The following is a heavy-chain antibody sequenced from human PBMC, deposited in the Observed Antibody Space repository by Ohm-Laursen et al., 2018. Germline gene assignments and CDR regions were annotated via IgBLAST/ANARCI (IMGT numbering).Heavy chain of an antibody. V-gene: IGHV3-11*01. Sequence: SLRLSCAASGFTFSDYYMSWIRQAPGKGLEWVSYISSSGSTIYYADSVKGRFTISRDNAKNSLYLQMNSLRAEDTAVYYCANLYSSSNFDYWGQGTLVTVSS. CDR3: ANLYSSSNFDY. D-gene: IGHD6-13*01. CDR2: ISSSGSTI. J-gene: IGHJ4*02. CDR1: GFTFSDYY.